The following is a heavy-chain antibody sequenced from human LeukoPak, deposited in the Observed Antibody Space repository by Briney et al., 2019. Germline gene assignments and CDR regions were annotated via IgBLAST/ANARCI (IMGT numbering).Heavy chain of an antibody. Sequence: PSQTLSLTCTVSGGSISSGGYYWSWIRQPPGKSLEWIGYIYHSGSTYYNPSLKSRVTISVDRSKNQFSLKLSSVTAADTAVYYCARTIDLVPAAPKQPGPYYFDYWGQGTLVTVSS. D-gene: IGHD2-2*01. CDR2: IYHSGST. J-gene: IGHJ4*02. V-gene: IGHV4-30-2*01. CDR3: ARTIDLVPAAPKQPGPYYFDY. CDR1: GGSISSGGYY.